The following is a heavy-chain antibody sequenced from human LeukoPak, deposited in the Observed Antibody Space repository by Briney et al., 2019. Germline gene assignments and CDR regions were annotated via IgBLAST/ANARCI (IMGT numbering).Heavy chain of an antibody. CDR2: IYTSGGT. Sequence: SETLSLTCTVSGGSISSGSYYWSWIRQPAGKGLEWIGLIYTSGGTNYNPSLKSRVTISVDTSKNQFSLKLSSVTAADTAVYYCARGRYSSSWYVDFWGQGTPVTVSS. V-gene: IGHV4-61*02. CDR1: GGSISSGSYY. CDR3: ARGRYSSSWYVDF. D-gene: IGHD6-13*01. J-gene: IGHJ4*02.